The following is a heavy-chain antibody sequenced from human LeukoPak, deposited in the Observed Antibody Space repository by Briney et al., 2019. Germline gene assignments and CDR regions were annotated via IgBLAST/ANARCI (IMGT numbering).Heavy chain of an antibody. Sequence: GGSLRLSCAASGFTFSSYGMHWVRQAPGKGLEWVAVIWYDGSNKYYADSVKGRFTISRDNSKNTLYLQMNSLRAEDTAVYYCARETAVWQFDYYGMDVWGQGTTVTVSS. CDR3: ARETAVWQFDYYGMDV. CDR1: GFTFSSYG. J-gene: IGHJ6*02. V-gene: IGHV3-33*01. CDR2: IWYDGSNK. D-gene: IGHD2-8*01.